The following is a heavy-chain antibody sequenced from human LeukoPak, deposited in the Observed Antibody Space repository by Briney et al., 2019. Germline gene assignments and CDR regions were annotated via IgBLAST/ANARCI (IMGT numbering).Heavy chain of an antibody. Sequence: GGSLRLSCAASGFTFSSYSMNWFRQAPGKGLEWVSSISSSSSYIYYADSVKGRFTISRDNAKNSLYLQMNSLRAEDTAVYYCARGIAASAFDIWGQGTMVTVSS. D-gene: IGHD6-13*01. CDR2: ISSSSSYI. CDR3: ARGIAASAFDI. J-gene: IGHJ3*02. CDR1: GFTFSSYS. V-gene: IGHV3-21*01.